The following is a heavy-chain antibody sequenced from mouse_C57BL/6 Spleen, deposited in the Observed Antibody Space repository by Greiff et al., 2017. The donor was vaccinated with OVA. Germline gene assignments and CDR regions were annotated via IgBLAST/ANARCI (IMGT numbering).Heavy chain of an antibody. D-gene: IGHD1-1*01. Sequence: DVQLVESGGGLVKPGGSLKLSCAASGFTFSDSGMHWVRQAPEKGLEWVAYISSGSSSIYYADTVKGRSTISRDNAKNTPFLQLTSLRSEDTAMYYCAKGGITTVVATDAMDYWGQGTSVTVSS. CDR1: GFTFSDSG. CDR3: AKGGITTVVATDAMDY. CDR2: ISSGSSSI. V-gene: IGHV5-17*01. J-gene: IGHJ4*01.